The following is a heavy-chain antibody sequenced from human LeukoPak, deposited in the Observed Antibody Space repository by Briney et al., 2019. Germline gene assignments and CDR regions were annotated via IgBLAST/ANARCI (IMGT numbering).Heavy chain of an antibody. V-gene: IGHV3-9*01. CDR2: ISWNSDSI. Sequence: GGSLRLSCAASGFTFGDYAMHWVRQAPGKGLEWVSGISWNSDSIGYADSVKGRFTISRDNAKNSLYLQMNSLRAEDTAVYYCTREDHSNYNYWGQGTLVTVSS. D-gene: IGHD4-11*01. J-gene: IGHJ4*02. CDR3: TREDHSNYNY. CDR1: GFTFGDYA.